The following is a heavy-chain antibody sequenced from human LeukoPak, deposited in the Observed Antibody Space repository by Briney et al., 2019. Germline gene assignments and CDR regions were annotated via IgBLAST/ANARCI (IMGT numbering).Heavy chain of an antibody. D-gene: IGHD6-13*01. J-gene: IGHJ2*01. Sequence: PGGPLRLSCAASGFTFSSYGMHWVRQAPGKGLEWVAVISYDGSNKYYADSVKGRFTISRDNSKNTLYLQMKSQRAEDRAVYYCANDRARLYSSSWHLDLWGRGTLVTVSS. V-gene: IGHV3-30*18. CDR3: ANDRARLYSSSWHLDL. CDR2: ISYDGSNK. CDR1: GFTFSSYG.